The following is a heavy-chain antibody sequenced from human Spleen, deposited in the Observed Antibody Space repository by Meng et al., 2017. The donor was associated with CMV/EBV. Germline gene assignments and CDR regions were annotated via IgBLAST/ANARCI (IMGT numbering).Heavy chain of an antibody. CDR1: GGSISSYY. V-gene: IGHV4-4*07. D-gene: IGHD2-21*02. CDR3: AREGATGDCGGDCNYNWFDP. J-gene: IGHJ5*02. Sequence: VQLQGSGLGLAQPSETLSLPCTVSGGSISSYYWSWIRQPAGKGLEWIGRIYTSGSTNYNPSLKSRVTMSVDTSKNQFSLKLSSVTAADTAVYYCAREGATGDCGGDCNYNWFDPWGQGTLVTVSS. CDR2: IYTSGST.